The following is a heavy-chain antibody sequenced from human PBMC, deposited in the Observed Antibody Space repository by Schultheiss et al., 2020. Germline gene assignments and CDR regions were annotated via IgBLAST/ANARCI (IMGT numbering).Heavy chain of an antibody. CDR3: ARDRNTDY. J-gene: IGHJ4*02. D-gene: IGHD1-14*01. V-gene: IGHV3-9*01. Sequence: GGSLRLSCAASGFTFDDYAMHWVRQAPGKGLEWVSGISWNSGSIGYADSVKGRFTISRDNAKNSLYLQMNSLRAEDTAVYYCARDRNTDYWGQGTLVTVSS. CDR2: ISWNSGSI. CDR1: GFTFDDYA.